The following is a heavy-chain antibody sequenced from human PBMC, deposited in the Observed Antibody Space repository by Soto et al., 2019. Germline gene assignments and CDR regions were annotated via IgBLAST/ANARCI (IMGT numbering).Heavy chain of an antibody. CDR3: ARDPRRITIFGVSRKGLDP. D-gene: IGHD3-3*01. CDR1: GFTFSSYG. Sequence: GGSLRLSXAASGFTFSSYGMHWVRQAPGKGLEWVAVIWYDGSNKYYADSVKGRFTISRDNSKNTLYLQMNSRRAEDTAVYYCARDPRRITIFGVSRKGLDPWGQGTLVTVSS. CDR2: IWYDGSNK. J-gene: IGHJ5*02. V-gene: IGHV3-33*01.